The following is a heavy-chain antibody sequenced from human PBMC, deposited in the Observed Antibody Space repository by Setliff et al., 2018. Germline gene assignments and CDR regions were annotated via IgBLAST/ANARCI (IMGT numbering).Heavy chain of an antibody. V-gene: IGHV4-34*01. D-gene: IGHD6-19*01. Sequence: KTSETLSLTCAVYGGSFSTYYWIWIRQPPGKGLEWIGEINHSGSTNYNPSLKSRVTISVDTSKNQFSLKLSSVTAADTAVYYCAGRSDWPDGAVAGYGMDVWGQGTTVTVSS. CDR2: INHSGST. CDR3: AGRSDWPDGAVAGYGMDV. CDR1: GGSFSTYY. J-gene: IGHJ6*02.